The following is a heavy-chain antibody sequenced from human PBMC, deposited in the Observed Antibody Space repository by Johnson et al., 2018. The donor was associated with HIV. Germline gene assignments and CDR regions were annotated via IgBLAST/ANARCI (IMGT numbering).Heavy chain of an antibody. CDR3: ARGKKQWLDEDAFDI. V-gene: IGHV3-7*01. CDR2: IKQDGSEK. J-gene: IGHJ3*02. Sequence: VQLVESGGGLVQPGGSLRLSCAASGFTFSSYWMSWVRQAPGKGLEWVANIKQDGSEKYYVDSVKGRFTISRDNAKNSLYLQMNSLRAEDTAVYYCARGKKQWLDEDAFDIWGQGTMVTVSS. CDR1: GFTFSSYW. D-gene: IGHD6-19*01.